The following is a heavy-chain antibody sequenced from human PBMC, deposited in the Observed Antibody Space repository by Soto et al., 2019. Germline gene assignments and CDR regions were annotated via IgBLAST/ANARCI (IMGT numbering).Heavy chain of an antibody. D-gene: IGHD3-22*01. V-gene: IGHV3-23*01. Sequence: EVQLLESGGGLVQPGGSLRLSCAASGFTFSSYAMSWVRQAPGKGLEWVSAISGSGGSTYYADSVKGRFTISRDNSKNTLYLQMTSLRAKETAVYYCAKDCGYYYDSSGYWGPRRPTNWFDPWGQGTLVTVSS. J-gene: IGHJ5*02. CDR2: ISGSGGST. CDR3: AKDCGYYYDSSGYWGPRRPTNWFDP. CDR1: GFTFSSYA.